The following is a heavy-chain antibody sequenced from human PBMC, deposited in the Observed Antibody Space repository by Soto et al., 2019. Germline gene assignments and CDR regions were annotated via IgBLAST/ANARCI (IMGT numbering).Heavy chain of an antibody. CDR1: GGSISSGGYY. CDR2: IYYSGST. D-gene: IGHD3-9*01. Sequence: TLSLTCTVSGGSISSGGYYWSWIRQHPGKGLEWIGYIYYSGSTYYNPSLKSRVTISVDTSKNQFSLKLSSVTAADTAVYYCARVRVGGYDILTGYYMNYYYGMDVWGQGTTVTVSS. J-gene: IGHJ6*02. CDR3: ARVRVGGYDILTGYYMNYYYGMDV. V-gene: IGHV4-31*03.